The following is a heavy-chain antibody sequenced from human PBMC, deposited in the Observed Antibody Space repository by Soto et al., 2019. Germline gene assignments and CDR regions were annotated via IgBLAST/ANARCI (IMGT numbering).Heavy chain of an antibody. D-gene: IGHD3-9*01. CDR3: ATVSVLTGYYTPDY. CDR2: IYYSGST. J-gene: IGHJ4*02. Sequence: PSETLSLTCTVSGGSLSSYYWSWIRQPPGKGLEWIGYIYYSGSTNYNPSLKSRVTISVDTSTNQFSLKLSSVTAADTAVYYCATVSVLTGYYTPDYWGQGTLVRVSS. V-gene: IGHV4-59*01. CDR1: GGSLSSYY.